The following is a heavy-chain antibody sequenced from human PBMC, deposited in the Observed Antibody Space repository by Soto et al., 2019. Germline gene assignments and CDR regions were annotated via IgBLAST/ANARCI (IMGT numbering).Heavy chain of an antibody. CDR2: IIPVFGST. D-gene: IGHD3-22*01. CDR1: GGLFSSYA. CDR3: ARGGSGYVWFNEF. J-gene: IGHJ4*02. Sequence: QEQLVQSGAEVKKPGSSVRVSCKDSGGLFSSYAISWVRQAPGQGLEWMGGIIPVFGSTNYAQKFQGRVTITADESTNTAYRDRSSLKSEDTAFYYCARGGSGYVWFNEFWGQGTLVTVSS. V-gene: IGHV1-69*01.